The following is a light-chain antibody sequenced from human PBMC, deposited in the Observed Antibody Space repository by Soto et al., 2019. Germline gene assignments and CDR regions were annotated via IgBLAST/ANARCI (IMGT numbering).Light chain of an antibody. Sequence: QSVLTQPASVSGSPGQSLTIACTGTNRDVGSYNLVSWYQQRPGEAPKLIISEVRNRPSGISYRFTGSKSGNTASLTISGLQADDEADYYCSSYSTTSTRLFGGGTKVPVL. CDR2: EVR. CDR1: NRDVGSYNL. CDR3: SSYSTTSTRL. V-gene: IGLV2-14*01. J-gene: IGLJ3*02.